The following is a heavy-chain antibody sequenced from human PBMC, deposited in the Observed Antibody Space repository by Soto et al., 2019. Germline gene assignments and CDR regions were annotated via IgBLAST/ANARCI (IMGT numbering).Heavy chain of an antibody. V-gene: IGHV4-30-4*01. J-gene: IGHJ4*02. D-gene: IGHD2-8*01. CDR2: IYYSGST. CDR1: GGSISSGDYY. Sequence: QVQLQESGPGLVKPSQTLSLTCTVSGGSISSGDYYWSWIRQPPGKGLEWIGYIYYSGSTYYNPSLRSRVTRSVDTSKNQFSLKLSSVTAADTAVYYCARAGVTTNGFDYWGQGTLVTVSS. CDR3: ARAGVTTNGFDY.